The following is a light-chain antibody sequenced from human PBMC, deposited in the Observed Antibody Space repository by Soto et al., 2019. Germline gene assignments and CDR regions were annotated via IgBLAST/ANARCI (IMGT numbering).Light chain of an antibody. CDR1: ESVGSF. Sequence: ETVLTQSPATLSLSPGERATLSCRASESVGSFLAWYRQKPGQAPRLLIFDASNRATGIPVRFSGSASGTDFTLTISSLEPEDFAVYYCQQRSSWPPTFGQGTRLEIK. CDR3: QQRSSWPPT. J-gene: IGKJ5*01. V-gene: IGKV3-11*01. CDR2: DAS.